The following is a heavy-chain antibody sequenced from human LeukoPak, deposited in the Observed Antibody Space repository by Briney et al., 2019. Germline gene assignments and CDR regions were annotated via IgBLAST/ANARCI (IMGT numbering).Heavy chain of an antibody. CDR2: IIPIFGTA. CDR1: GGTFSSYA. CDR3: ARDDGYNWGLIDY. Sequence: VASVKVSCKASGGTFSSYAISWVRQAPGQGLGWMGGIIPIFGTANYAQKFQGRVTITTDESTSTAYMELSSLRSEDTAVYYCARDDGYNWGLIDYWGQGTLVTVSS. J-gene: IGHJ4*02. V-gene: IGHV1-69*05. D-gene: IGHD5-24*01.